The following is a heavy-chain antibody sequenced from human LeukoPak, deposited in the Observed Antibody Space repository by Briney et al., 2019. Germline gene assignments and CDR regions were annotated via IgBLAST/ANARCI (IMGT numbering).Heavy chain of an antibody. Sequence: SETLSLTCTISGGSISSSSYYWGWIRQPPGKGLEWIGSIYYSGSTYYNPSLKSRVTISVDTSKNQFSLKLSSVTAADTAVYYCARDAGYYDSSGYGINWFDPWGQGTLVTVSS. CDR3: ARDAGYYDSSGYGINWFDP. CDR1: GGSISSSSYY. CDR2: IYYSGST. J-gene: IGHJ5*02. D-gene: IGHD3-22*01. V-gene: IGHV4-39*07.